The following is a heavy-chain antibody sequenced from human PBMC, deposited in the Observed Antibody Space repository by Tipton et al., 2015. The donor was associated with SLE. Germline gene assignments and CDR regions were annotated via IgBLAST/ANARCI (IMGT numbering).Heavy chain of an antibody. J-gene: IGHJ6*02. V-gene: IGHV3-33*08. Sequence: SLRLSCAASGFTFSSYGMHWVRQAPGKGLEWVAVIWYDGSNKYYADSVKGRFTISRDNSKNTLYLQMNSLRAEDTAVYYCVRQLSYYYGMDVWGQGTTVTVSS. CDR1: GFTFSSYG. CDR3: VRQLSYYYGMDV. D-gene: IGHD6-6*01. CDR2: IWYDGSNK.